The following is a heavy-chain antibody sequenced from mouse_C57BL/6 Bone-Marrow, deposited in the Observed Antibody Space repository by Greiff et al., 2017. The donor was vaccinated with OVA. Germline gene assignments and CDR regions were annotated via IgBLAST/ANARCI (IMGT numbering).Heavy chain of an antibody. CDR2: IDPSDSYT. CDR1: GYTFTSYW. V-gene: IGHV1-50*01. Sequence: QVQLQQPGAELVKPGASVKLSCKASGYTFTSYWMQWVKQRPGQGLEWIGEIDPSDSYTNYNQKFKGKATLTVDTSSSTAYMQLSSLTSEDSAVYYCARELYYYFDYWGQGTTLTVSS. D-gene: IGHD1-1*01. CDR3: ARELYYYFDY. J-gene: IGHJ2*01.